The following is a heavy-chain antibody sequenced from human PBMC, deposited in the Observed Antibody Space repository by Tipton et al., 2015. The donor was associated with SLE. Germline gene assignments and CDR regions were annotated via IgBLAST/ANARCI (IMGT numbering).Heavy chain of an antibody. CDR2: IYYSGST. D-gene: IGHD3-10*01. CDR3: ARGQLLWFGEFRWFDP. Sequence: TLSLTCTVSGGSISSYYWSWIRQPPGKGLEWFGSIYYSGSTYYNPSPKSRVTISVDTSKNQFSLKLSSVTAADTAVYYCARGQLLWFGEFRWFDPWGQGTLVTVSS. V-gene: IGHV4-39*07. CDR1: GGSISSYY. J-gene: IGHJ5*02.